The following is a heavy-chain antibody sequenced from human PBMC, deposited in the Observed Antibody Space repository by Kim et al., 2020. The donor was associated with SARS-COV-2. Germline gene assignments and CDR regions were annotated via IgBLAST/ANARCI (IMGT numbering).Heavy chain of an antibody. Sequence: GGSLRLSCAASGFTFSSYAMSWVRQAPGKGLEWVSAISGSGGSTYYADSVKGRFTISRDNSKNTLYLQMNSLRAEDTAVYYCAKDNGDCSGGSCYVDWFDPWGQGTLVTVSS. CDR1: GFTFSSYA. V-gene: IGHV3-23*01. J-gene: IGHJ5*02. D-gene: IGHD2-15*01. CDR3: AKDNGDCSGGSCYVDWFDP. CDR2: ISGSGGST.